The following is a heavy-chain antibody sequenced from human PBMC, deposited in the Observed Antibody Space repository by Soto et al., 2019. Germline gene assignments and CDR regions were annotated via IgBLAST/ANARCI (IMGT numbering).Heavy chain of an antibody. CDR1: GGSISSGGYY. CDR3: ARDSFDYGDTSYYYYGMDV. CDR2: IYYSGST. Sequence: SETLSLTCTVSGGSISSGGYYWSWIRQHPGKGLEWIGYIYYSGSTYYNPSLKSRVTISVDTSKNQFSLKLSSVTAADTAVYYCARDSFDYGDTSYYYYGMDVWGQGTTVTVSS. D-gene: IGHD4-17*01. J-gene: IGHJ6*02. V-gene: IGHV4-31*03.